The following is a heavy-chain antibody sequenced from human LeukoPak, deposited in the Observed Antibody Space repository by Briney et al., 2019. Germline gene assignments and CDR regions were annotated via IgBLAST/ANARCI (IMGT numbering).Heavy chain of an antibody. V-gene: IGHV3-30*18. D-gene: IGHD4-17*01. J-gene: IGHJ6*03. CDR1: GFTFSSYG. Sequence: GRSLRLSCAASGFTFSSYGMHWVRQAPGKGLEWVAVISYDGSNKYYADSVKGRFTISRDNSKNTLYLQMNSLRAEDTAVYYCAKVDDYGDSASYYYYMDVWGKGTTVTVSS. CDR3: AKVDDYGDSASYYYYMDV. CDR2: ISYDGSNK.